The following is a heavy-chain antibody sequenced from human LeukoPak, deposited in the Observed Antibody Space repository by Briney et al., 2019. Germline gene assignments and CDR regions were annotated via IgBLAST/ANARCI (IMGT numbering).Heavy chain of an antibody. V-gene: IGHV3-20*04. J-gene: IGHJ6*03. Sequence: GGSLRLSCAASGFTFDDYGMSWVRQAPGKGLEWVSGINWNGGSIGYADSVKGRFTISRDNAKNSLYLQMNSLRAEDTALYYCARPGYSSGWYGYYMDVWGKGTTVTVSS. CDR2: INWNGGSI. CDR1: GFTFDDYG. CDR3: ARPGYSSGWYGYYMDV. D-gene: IGHD6-19*01.